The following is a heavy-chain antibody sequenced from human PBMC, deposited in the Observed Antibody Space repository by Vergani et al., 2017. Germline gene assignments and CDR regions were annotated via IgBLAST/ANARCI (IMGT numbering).Heavy chain of an antibody. CDR3: ARANPDYIWGSYRPLHFDY. V-gene: IGHV3-66*01. Sequence: EVQLVESGGGLVQPGGSLRLSCAASGFTVSSNYMSWVRQAPGKGLEWVSVIYSGGSTYYADSVKGRFTISRDNSKNTLYLQMNSLRAEDTAVYYCARANPDYIWGSYRPLHFDYWGQGTLVTVSS. D-gene: IGHD3-16*02. CDR1: GFTVSSNY. J-gene: IGHJ4*02. CDR2: IYSGGST.